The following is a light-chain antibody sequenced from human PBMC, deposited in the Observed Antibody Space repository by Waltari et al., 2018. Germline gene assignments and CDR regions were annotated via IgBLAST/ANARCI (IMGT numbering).Light chain of an antibody. CDR3: QQYYSTLALT. CDR1: QGISNS. J-gene: IGKJ4*01. V-gene: IGKV1-NL1*01. CDR2: AAS. Sequence: DIQMTQSQSSLSASVGDRVSITCRASQGISNSLAWYQHKPGKAPKLLLYAASRLESWVPPRFSGSGSGADYTLTISSLQPEDFATYYCQQYYSTLALTFGGGTKVEIK.